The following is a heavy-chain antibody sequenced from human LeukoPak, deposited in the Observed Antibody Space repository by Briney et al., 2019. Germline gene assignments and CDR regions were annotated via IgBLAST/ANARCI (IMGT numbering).Heavy chain of an antibody. V-gene: IGHV3-48*03. CDR2: ISSSGGTI. CDR1: GFTFSSSE. D-gene: IGHD6-13*01. J-gene: IGHJ4*02. Sequence: GGSLRLSCAASGFTFSSSEMNWVRQAPGKGLEWVSYISSSGGTISYADSVKGRFTISRDNAKNSLYLQMNSLSAEDTAIYYCARSGQHLFDFWGQGTLVTVSS. CDR3: ARSGQHLFDF.